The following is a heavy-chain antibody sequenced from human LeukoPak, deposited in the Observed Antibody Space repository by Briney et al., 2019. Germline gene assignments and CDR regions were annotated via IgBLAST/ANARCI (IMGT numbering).Heavy chain of an antibody. J-gene: IGHJ3*02. CDR3: ARVPNWNNEAFDI. Sequence: ASVKVSCKASGYTFTAYYMHWVRQAPGQGLEWMGWINPNSGGTNYAQNFQGRVTMTSDTSITTAYMELSTLRSDDTAVYYCARVPNWNNEAFDIWGQGTMVTVSS. CDR2: INPNSGGT. V-gene: IGHV1-2*02. D-gene: IGHD1/OR15-1a*01. CDR1: GYTFTAYY.